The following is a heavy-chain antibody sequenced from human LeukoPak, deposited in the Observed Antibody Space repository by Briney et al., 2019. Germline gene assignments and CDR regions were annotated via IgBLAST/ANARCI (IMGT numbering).Heavy chain of an antibody. D-gene: IGHD3-22*01. Sequence: GASVKVSCKTSGYTFTGYHINWVRQAPGQGLEWVGWIRPNDGATKYAQNLQGRATMSRDTSISTTYMELSSLTSDDTAIYYCARDDEHPYDTKVLDAYDVWGQGTMVTVSS. CDR3: ARDDEHPYDTKVLDAYDV. CDR2: IRPNDGAT. V-gene: IGHV1-2*02. CDR1: GYTFTGYH. J-gene: IGHJ3*01.